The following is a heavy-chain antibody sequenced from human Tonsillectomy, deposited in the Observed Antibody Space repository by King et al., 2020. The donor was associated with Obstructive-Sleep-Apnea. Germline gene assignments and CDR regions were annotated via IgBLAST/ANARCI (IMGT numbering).Heavy chain of an antibody. D-gene: IGHD1-26*01. Sequence: VTLKESGPALVKPTQTLTLTCTFSGFSLSTRGMCVSWIRQPPGKALEWLARIDWDDDKYYSTSLKTRLTISKDTSKNQVVLTMTNMDPVDTATYYCARIQYEVGATTRQYGMDVWGQGTTVTVSS. CDR1: GFSLSTRGMC. CDR2: IDWDDDK. J-gene: IGHJ6*02. CDR3: ARIQYEVGATTRQYGMDV. V-gene: IGHV2-70*11.